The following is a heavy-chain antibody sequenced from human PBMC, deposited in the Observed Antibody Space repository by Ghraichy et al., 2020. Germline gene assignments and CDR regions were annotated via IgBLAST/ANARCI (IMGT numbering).Heavy chain of an antibody. Sequence: SETLSLTCSVSGGSISSSTYYWGWIRQPPGKGLEWIGSIYYSGSTYYNPSLKSRVTISVDTSKNQFSLRLSYVTAADTAVYYCARQEFYDVLTYWFDPWGQGTMVTV. D-gene: IGHD3-9*01. J-gene: IGHJ5*02. CDR2: IYYSGST. CDR3: ARQEFYDVLTYWFDP. V-gene: IGHV4-39*01. CDR1: GGSISSSTYY.